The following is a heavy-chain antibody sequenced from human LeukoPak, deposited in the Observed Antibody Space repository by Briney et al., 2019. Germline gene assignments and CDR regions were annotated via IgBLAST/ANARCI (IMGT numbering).Heavy chain of an antibody. Sequence: QAGGSLRLSCAASGFTFSSYAMSWVRQAPGKGLEWVSAISGSGGSTYYADSVKGRFTISRDNSKNTLYLQMNSLRAEDTAVYYCAKDVPFSEQQLVPNWFDPWGQGTLVTVSS. D-gene: IGHD6-13*01. J-gene: IGHJ5*02. V-gene: IGHV3-23*01. CDR3: AKDVPFSEQQLVPNWFDP. CDR2: ISGSGGST. CDR1: GFTFSSYA.